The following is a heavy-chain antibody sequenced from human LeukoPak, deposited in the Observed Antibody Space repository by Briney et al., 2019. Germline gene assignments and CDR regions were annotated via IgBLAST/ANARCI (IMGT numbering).Heavy chain of an antibody. V-gene: IGHV3-30*04. CDR2: ISYDGSNK. Sequence: GGSLRLSCAASGFTFSSYAMHWVRQAPGKGLEWVAVISYDGSNKYYADSVKGRFTISRDNSKNTLYLQMNSLRAEDTAVYYCARGGGEFDYCGQGTLVTVSS. D-gene: IGHD2-21*01. CDR1: GFTFSSYA. J-gene: IGHJ4*02. CDR3: ARGGGEFDY.